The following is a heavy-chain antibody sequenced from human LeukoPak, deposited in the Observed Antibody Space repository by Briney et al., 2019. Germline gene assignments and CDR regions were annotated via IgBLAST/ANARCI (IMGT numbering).Heavy chain of an antibody. CDR1: GYTFTSYD. CDR3: ARDRGYSSSSGHYYYYYMDV. Sequence: AASVKVSRKASGYTFTSYDINWVRQATGQGLEWMGWMNPNSGNTGYAQKFQGRVTMTRNTSISTAYMELSSLRSEDTAVYYCARDRGYSSSSGHYYYYYMDVWGKGTTVTVSS. CDR2: MNPNSGNT. V-gene: IGHV1-8*01. J-gene: IGHJ6*03. D-gene: IGHD6-6*01.